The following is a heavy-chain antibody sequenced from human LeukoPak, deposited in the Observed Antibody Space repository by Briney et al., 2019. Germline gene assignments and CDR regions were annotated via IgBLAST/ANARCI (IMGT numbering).Heavy chain of an antibody. J-gene: IGHJ4*02. Sequence: GGSLRLSCAASGFTFSNYAMSWVRQAPGKGLEWVSSINYSGGGTYYADSVEGRFTISRDNSKNTLYLQMNSLRAEDTAIYYCAKASRGYSPFDYWGQGTLVTVSS. CDR3: AKASRGYSPFDY. CDR1: GFTFSNYA. V-gene: IGHV3-23*01. CDR2: INYSGGGT. D-gene: IGHD5-18*01.